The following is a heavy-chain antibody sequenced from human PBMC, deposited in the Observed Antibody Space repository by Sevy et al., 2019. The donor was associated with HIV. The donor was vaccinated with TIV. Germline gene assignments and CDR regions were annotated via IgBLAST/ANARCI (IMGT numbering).Heavy chain of an antibody. CDR2: INHSGST. V-gene: IGHV4-34*01. CDR1: GGSFSGYY. Sequence: SETLSLTCAVYGGSFSGYYWSWIRQPPGKGLEWIGEINHSGSTNYNPSLKSRVTISVDTSKNQFSLKLGSVTAADTAVYYCARGGNYYDSSGYYYFDYWGQGTLVTVSS. CDR3: ARGGNYYDSSGYYYFDY. D-gene: IGHD3-22*01. J-gene: IGHJ4*02.